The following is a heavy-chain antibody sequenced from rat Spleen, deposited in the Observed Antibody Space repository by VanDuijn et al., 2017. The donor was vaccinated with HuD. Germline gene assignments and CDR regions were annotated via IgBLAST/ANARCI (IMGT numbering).Heavy chain of an antibody. J-gene: IGHJ1*01. CDR1: GFTFSDYY. Sequence: EVQLVESDGGLVQPGRSLKLSCAASGFTFSDYYMAWVRQAPTKGLEWVATISYDGSSTYYRDSVKGRFTISSDNAKSTLYLQMDSLRSEDTATYYCARNSVYYWYFDFWGPGTMVTVSS. CDR2: ISYDGSST. V-gene: IGHV5-29*01. CDR3: ARNSVYYWYFDF. D-gene: IGHD4-3*01.